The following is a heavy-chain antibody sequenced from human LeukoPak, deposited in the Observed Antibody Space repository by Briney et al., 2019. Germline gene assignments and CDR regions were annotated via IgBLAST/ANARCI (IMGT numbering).Heavy chain of an antibody. D-gene: IGHD5-12*01. Sequence: PSETLSLTCIVSGGSVSSLYWYWIRQSPEKGLEWIGYAYSTGGAKYNPSLKNRVTMSFDTPKNHFSLKLTSVTAADTAVYFCARSYGGYVLDEWGQGTLVVVSS. CDR3: ARSYGGYVLDE. CDR1: GGSVSSLY. J-gene: IGHJ4*02. CDR2: AYSTGGA. V-gene: IGHV4-59*02.